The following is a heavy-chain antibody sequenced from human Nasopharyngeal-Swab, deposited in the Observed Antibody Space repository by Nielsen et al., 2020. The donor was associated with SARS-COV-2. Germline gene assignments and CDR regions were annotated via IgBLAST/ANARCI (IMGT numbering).Heavy chain of an antibody. D-gene: IGHD3-3*01. CDR2: ISGSGGST. Sequence: VRQAPGKRLEWVSAISGSGGSTYYADSVKGRFTISRDNSKNTLYLQMNSLRAEDTAVYYCAKDPYYDFWSGYYFDYWGQGTLVTVSS. CDR3: AKDPYYDFWSGYYFDY. J-gene: IGHJ4*02. V-gene: IGHV3-23*01.